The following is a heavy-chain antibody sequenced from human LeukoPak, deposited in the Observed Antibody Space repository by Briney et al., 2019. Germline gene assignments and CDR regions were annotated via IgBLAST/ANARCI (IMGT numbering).Heavy chain of an antibody. CDR3: ARRVGSGNSRPGAFDI. J-gene: IGHJ3*02. Sequence: GESPKISCKGSGYSFTSYWIGWVRQMPGKGLEYMGIIYPGDSDTRYSPSFQGQVTISADKSISTAYLQWSSLKASDTAMYYCARRVGSGNSRPGAFDIWGQGTMVTVSS. CDR2: IYPGDSDT. D-gene: IGHD4-23*01. CDR1: GYSFTSYW. V-gene: IGHV5-51*01.